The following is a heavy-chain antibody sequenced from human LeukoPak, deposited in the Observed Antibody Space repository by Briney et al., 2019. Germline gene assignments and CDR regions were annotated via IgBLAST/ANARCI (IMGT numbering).Heavy chain of an antibody. Sequence: GGSLRLSCAASGFTFSSYGMHWVRQAPGKGLEWVAFIRYDGSNKYYADSVKGRFTISRDNSKNTLYLQMNSLRPEDTAVYYCATDPTLYYYDSSGSYFDYWGQGTLVTVSS. CDR1: GFTFSSYG. D-gene: IGHD3-22*01. CDR3: ATDPTLYYYDSSGSYFDY. J-gene: IGHJ4*02. CDR2: IRYDGSNK. V-gene: IGHV3-30*02.